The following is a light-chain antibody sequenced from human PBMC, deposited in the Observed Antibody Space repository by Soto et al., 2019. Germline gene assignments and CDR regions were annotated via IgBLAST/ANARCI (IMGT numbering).Light chain of an antibody. CDR1: SSDVGGYNS. CDR3: SSYAGSNNFV. CDR2: EVS. V-gene: IGLV2-8*01. J-gene: IGLJ1*01. Sequence: SALTQPPSASGSSGQSVTISCTGTSSDVGGYNSVSWYQQHPGKAPKLMIYEVSKRPSGVPDRFSGSKSGNTASLTVSGLQAEDEADYYCSSYAGSNNFVFGTGTKLTVL.